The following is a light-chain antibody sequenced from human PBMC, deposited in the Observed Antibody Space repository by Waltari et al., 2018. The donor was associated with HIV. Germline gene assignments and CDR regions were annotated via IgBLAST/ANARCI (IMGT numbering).Light chain of an antibody. J-gene: IGKJ2*01. V-gene: IGKV4-1*01. CDR1: QSVLYSPNNNNY. Sequence: DIVMTQSPDSLAVSLGERATINCRSSQSVLYSPNNNNYLAWYRQKPGQPPKLLFYWASIRESGVPDRFSGSGSGTDITLTISSLQAEDVAVYYCQQYYSTPYTFGQGTKLEIK. CDR3: QQYYSTPYT. CDR2: WAS.